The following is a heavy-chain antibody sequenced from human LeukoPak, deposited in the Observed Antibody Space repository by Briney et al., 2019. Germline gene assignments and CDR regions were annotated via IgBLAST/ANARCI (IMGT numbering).Heavy chain of an antibody. CDR3: AEDTGDGYSVAYFDY. Sequence: SLRLSCAASGFTFDDYAMHWVRQAPGKGLEWVSGISWNSGSIGYADSVKGRFTISRDNAKNSLYLQMNSLRAEDMALYYCAEDTGDGYSVAYFDYWGQGTLVTVSS. CDR2: ISWNSGSI. J-gene: IGHJ4*02. CDR1: GFTFDDYA. D-gene: IGHD5-24*01. V-gene: IGHV3-9*03.